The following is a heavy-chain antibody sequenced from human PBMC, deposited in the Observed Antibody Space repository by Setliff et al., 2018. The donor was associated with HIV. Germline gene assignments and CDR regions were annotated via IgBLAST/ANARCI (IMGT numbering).Heavy chain of an antibody. V-gene: IGHV4-4*02. CDR2: IYHAGNT. CDR1: GGSISSSNW. CDR3: ARDQRLSY. J-gene: IGHJ4*02. Sequence: SETLSLTCAVSGGSISSSNWWSWVRQPPGKGLEWIGYIYHAGNTYYNPSLKSRVTISVDTSKNQFSLKLSSVTAADTAVYYCARDQRLSYWGQGTLVTVSS.